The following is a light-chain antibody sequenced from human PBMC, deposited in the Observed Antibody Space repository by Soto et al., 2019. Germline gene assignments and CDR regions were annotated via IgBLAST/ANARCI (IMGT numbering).Light chain of an antibody. CDR3: CSYAGSYTYV. CDR2: DVT. CDR1: GIDVGGYNY. J-gene: IGLJ1*01. V-gene: IGLV2-11*01. Sequence: QAALTQPRSVSGSPGQAVTIACTGTGIDVGGYNYVSWYQQYPDKAPKVMIYDVTKRPAGVPDRFSGSKSGNTASLTISGLQADDEADYYCCSYAGSYTYVFGNGTQVTVL.